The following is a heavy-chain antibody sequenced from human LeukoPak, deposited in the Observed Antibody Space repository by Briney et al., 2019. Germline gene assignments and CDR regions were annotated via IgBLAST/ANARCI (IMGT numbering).Heavy chain of an antibody. D-gene: IGHD2-15*01. V-gene: IGHV3-20*01. CDR2: INWNGGST. J-gene: IGHJ4*02. Sequence: GRSLRLSCAASGFTFDDYGMSWVRQAPGKGLEWVSGINWNGGSTGYADSVKGRFTISRDNAKNSLYLQMNSLRAEDTALYHCARGLWELLPFDYWGQGTLVTVSS. CDR1: GFTFDDYG. CDR3: ARGLWELLPFDY.